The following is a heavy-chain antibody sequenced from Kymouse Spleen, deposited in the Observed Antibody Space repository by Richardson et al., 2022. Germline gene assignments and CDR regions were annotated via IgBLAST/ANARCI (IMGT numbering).Heavy chain of an antibody. J-gene: IGHJ5*02. Sequence: QVQLVESGGGVVQPGRSLRLSCAASGFTFSSYGMHWVRQAPGKGLEWVAVIWYDGSNKYYADSVKGRFTISRDNSKNTLYLQMNSLRAEDTAVYYCARAVMITFGGVIVILELVRPLGPGNPGHRLL. CDR2: IWYDGSNK. CDR1: GFTFSSYG. V-gene: IGHV3-33*01. CDR3: ARAVMITFGGVIVILELVRP. D-gene: IGHD3-16*02.